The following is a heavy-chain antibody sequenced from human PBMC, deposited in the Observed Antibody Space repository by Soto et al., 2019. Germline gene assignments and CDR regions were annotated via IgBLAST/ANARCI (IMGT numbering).Heavy chain of an antibody. Sequence: QVQLVQSGAEVKKPGSSVKVSCKASGGTFSSYAISWVRQAPGQGLEWMGGIIPIFGTAYYAQKFQGRVTITADESTSTAYMEQSSLRSEDTAVYYCASLADYYDSSGCSDWGQGTLVTVAS. CDR3: ASLADYYDSSGCSD. CDR1: GGTFSSYA. J-gene: IGHJ4*02. V-gene: IGHV1-69*19. D-gene: IGHD3-22*01. CDR2: IIPIFGTA.